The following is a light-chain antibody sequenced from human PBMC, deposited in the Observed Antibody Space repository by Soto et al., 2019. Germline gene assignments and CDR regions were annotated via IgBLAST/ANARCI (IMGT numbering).Light chain of an antibody. Sequence: EMVLTQSTATLSLSPGEGVMLSCRASQSVDISLAWYQQKPGQAPRLLIYGASTRATDMPGTFSGRGSGTEFTLTITSLRPEDFGVYYCQQYRSWPRTFGQGTKVDNK. V-gene: IGKV3-15*01. CDR1: QSVDIS. J-gene: IGKJ1*01. CDR3: QQYRSWPRT. CDR2: GAS.